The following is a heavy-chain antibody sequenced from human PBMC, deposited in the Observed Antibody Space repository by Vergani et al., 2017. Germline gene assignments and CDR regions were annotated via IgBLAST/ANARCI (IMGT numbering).Heavy chain of an antibody. V-gene: IGHV4-39*01. D-gene: IGHD6-6*01. J-gene: IGHJ2*01. CDR1: SDSFSSSSYY. CDR2: IYYSGST. Sequence: QLQLQESGPGLVKPSETLSLTCTVSSDSFSSSSYYWGWIRQPPGKGLEWIGSIYYSGSTYYNPSLKSRVTISVDTSKNQFSLKLSSVTAPDTAVYYCAXHRPGYSSSSGYWYFDLWGRGTLVTVSS. CDR3: AXHRPGYSSSSGYWYFDL.